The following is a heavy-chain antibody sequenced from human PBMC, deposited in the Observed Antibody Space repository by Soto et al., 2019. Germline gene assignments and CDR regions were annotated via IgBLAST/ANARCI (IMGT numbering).Heavy chain of an antibody. CDR2: INSDGSST. CDR3: ATGLWEAQFDY. V-gene: IGHV3-74*01. CDR1: GFTFSSYW. J-gene: IGHJ4*02. Sequence: WGSLRLSCAASGFTFSSYWMHWVRQAPGKGLVWVSRINSDGSSTSYADSVKGRFTISRGNAKNTLYLQMNSLRAEDTAVYYCATGLWEAQFDYWGQGTLVTVSS. D-gene: IGHD1-26*01.